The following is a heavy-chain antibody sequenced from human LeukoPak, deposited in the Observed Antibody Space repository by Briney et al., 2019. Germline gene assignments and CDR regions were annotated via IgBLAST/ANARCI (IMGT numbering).Heavy chain of an antibody. J-gene: IGHJ4*02. CDR3: ASNDFWSGYSGY. CDR2: IYTSGST. Sequence: SETLSLTCTVSGGSISSYYWSWIRQPAGKGLEWIGRIYTSGSTNYNPSLKSRVTISVDTSKNQFSLKLSSVTAADTAVYYCASNDFWSGYSGYWGQGTLVTVSS. V-gene: IGHV4-4*07. CDR1: GGSISSYY. D-gene: IGHD3-3*01.